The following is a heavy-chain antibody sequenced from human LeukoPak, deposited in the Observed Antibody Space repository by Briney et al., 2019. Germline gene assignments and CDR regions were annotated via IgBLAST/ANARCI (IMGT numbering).Heavy chain of an antibody. CDR1: GFTFSSYG. D-gene: IGHD3-22*01. CDR3: AKPRVPMIVVVTPPGY. Sequence: GGSLRLSCAASGFTFSSYGMHWVRQAPGKGLEWVAFIRYDGSNKYYADSVKGRFTISRDNSKNTLYLQMNSLRAEDTAVYYCAKPRVPMIVVVTPPGYWGQGTLVTVSS. CDR2: IRYDGSNK. V-gene: IGHV3-30*02. J-gene: IGHJ4*02.